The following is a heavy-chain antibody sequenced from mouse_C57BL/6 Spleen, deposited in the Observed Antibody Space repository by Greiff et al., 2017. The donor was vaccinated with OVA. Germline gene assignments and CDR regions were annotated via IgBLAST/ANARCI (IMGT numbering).Heavy chain of an antibody. CDR2: ISSGGDYI. Sequence: EVNVVESGEGLVKPGGSLKLSCAASGFTFSSYAMSWVRQTHEKRLEWVAYISSGGDYIFYADSVRGRFTLSRDDARNTLYLQMSSLQSEDTAMDYCTRELGYGSSYEDYYAMDYWGQGTSVTVSS. D-gene: IGHD1-1*01. V-gene: IGHV5-9-1*02. CDR1: GFTFSSYA. J-gene: IGHJ4*01. CDR3: TRELGYGSSYEDYYAMDY.